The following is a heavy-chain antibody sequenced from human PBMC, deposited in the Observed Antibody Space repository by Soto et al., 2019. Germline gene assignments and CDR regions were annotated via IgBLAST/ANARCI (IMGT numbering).Heavy chain of an antibody. Sequence: GGSLRLSCAASGFTFSSYEMNWVRQAPGKGLEWVSYISSSGSTIYYADSVKGRFTISRDNAKNSLYLQMNSLRAEDTAVYYCATTVVWFGEQLQRKKPRAVDYWGQGTLVTVSS. CDR1: GFTFSSYE. D-gene: IGHD3-10*01. CDR3: ATTVVWFGEQLQRKKPRAVDY. CDR2: ISSSGSTI. J-gene: IGHJ4*02. V-gene: IGHV3-48*03.